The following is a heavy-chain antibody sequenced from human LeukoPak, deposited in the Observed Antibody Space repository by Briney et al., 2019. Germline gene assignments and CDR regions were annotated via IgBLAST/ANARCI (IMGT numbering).Heavy chain of an antibody. Sequence: PSETLSLTCTVFGGSISSYYWSWIRQPAGKGLEWIGRIYTSGSTNYNPSLKSRVTMSVDTSKNQFSLKLSSVTAADTAVYYCAREITMVRGSLYWFDPWGQGTLVTVSS. V-gene: IGHV4-4*07. CDR1: GGSISSYY. D-gene: IGHD3-10*01. J-gene: IGHJ5*02. CDR2: IYTSGST. CDR3: AREITMVRGSLYWFDP.